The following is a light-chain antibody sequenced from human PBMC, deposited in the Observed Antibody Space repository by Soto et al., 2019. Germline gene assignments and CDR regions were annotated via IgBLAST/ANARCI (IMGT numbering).Light chain of an antibody. J-gene: IGKJ2*02. Sequence: EVVLTQSPDTLSLSAGETATLXXRASQTVDRYVAWYQQKVGQAPRLXIYDAYTRATGVGARFTGSGSATDFSLTITSLEPEDFAVYYCQQRGKWPSTFGPGTKVDIK. CDR1: QTVDRY. V-gene: IGKV3-11*01. CDR2: DAY. CDR3: QQRGKWPST.